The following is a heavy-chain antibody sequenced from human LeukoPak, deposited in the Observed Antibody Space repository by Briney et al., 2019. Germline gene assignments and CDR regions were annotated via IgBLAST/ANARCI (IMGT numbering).Heavy chain of an antibody. CDR1: GXTFSSYA. CDR2: ISYDGNNK. CDR3: VRDRCSSCHYFDR. Sequence: PGGSLRLSCAASGXTFSSYAMHWVRQAPGKGQEWVALISYDGNNKYYADSVKGRFTISRDTSKNTLYLQLNSLRPEDTAMYYCVRDRCSSCHYFDRWGQGTLVAVSS. V-gene: IGHV3-30-3*01. J-gene: IGHJ4*02. D-gene: IGHD6-13*01.